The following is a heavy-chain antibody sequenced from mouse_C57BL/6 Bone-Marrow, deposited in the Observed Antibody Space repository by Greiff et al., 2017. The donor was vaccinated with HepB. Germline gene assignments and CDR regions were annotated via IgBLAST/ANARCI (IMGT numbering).Heavy chain of an antibody. V-gene: IGHV5-6*01. J-gene: IGHJ4*01. CDR1: GFTFSSYG. CDR3: ARRVVNYYGSSYYYAMDY. CDR2: ISSGGSYT. Sequence: VQLQQSGGDLVKPGGSLKLSCAASGFTFSSYGMSWVRQTPDKRLEWVATISSGGSYTYYPDSVKGRFTISRDNAKNTRYLQMSSLKSEDTAMYYCARRVVNYYGSSYYYAMDYWGQGTSVTVSS. D-gene: IGHD1-1*01.